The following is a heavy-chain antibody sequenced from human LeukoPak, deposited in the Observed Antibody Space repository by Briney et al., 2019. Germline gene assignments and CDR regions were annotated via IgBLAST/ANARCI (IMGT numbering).Heavy chain of an antibody. CDR3: AKGDVFVYGSGSLGWGPYFDC. V-gene: IGHV1-8*01. CDR2: MNPNSGNT. J-gene: IGHJ4*02. D-gene: IGHD3-10*01. Sequence: ASVKVSCKASGYTFTSYDINWVRQATGQGLEWMGWMNPNSGNTGYAQKFQGRVTMTRNTSISTAYMELSSLRSEDTAVYYCAKGDVFVYGSGSLGWGPYFDCWGQGTLVTVSS. CDR1: GYTFTSYD.